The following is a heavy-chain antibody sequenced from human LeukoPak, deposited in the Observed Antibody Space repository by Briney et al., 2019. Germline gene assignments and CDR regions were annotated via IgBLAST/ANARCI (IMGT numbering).Heavy chain of an antibody. CDR2: INPNSGGT. CDR3: AREGGPEAKFDY. Sequence: GASVKVSCKASGGTFSSYAISWVRQAPGQGLEWMGWINPNSGGTNYAQKFQGRVTMTRDTSISTAYMELSRLRSDDTAVYYCAREGGPEAKFDYWGQGTLVTVSS. V-gene: IGHV1-2*02. D-gene: IGHD3-16*01. J-gene: IGHJ4*02. CDR1: GGTFSSYA.